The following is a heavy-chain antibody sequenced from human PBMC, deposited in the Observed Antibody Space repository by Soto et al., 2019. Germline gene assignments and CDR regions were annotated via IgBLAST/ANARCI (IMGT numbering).Heavy chain of an antibody. D-gene: IGHD3-9*01. CDR2: IYDSVNT. CDR3: ARVDHRGYFAILTDY. CDR1: GGSISSSSHY. V-gene: IGHV4-39*07. J-gene: IGHJ4*02. Sequence: PSETLSLTCTVSGGSISSSSHYWGWIRQPPGKGLEWIGHIYDSVNTYYSPSLRSRVTISADMSKNQFSLNLRSVTAADTAVYYCARVDHRGYFAILTDYWGQGTLVTVSS.